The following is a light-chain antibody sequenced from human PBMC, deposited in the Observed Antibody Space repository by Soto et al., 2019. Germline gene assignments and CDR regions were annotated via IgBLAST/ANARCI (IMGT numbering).Light chain of an antibody. V-gene: IGKV3-20*01. Sequence: EIVLTQSPGTLSLSPGERSTLSWRASQSVSSSYLAWYQQKPGQAPRLLIYGASSRATGIPDRVSGSGSGTDFTLTISRLEPEDFAVYYCQQYGSSPTFGQGTKV. CDR1: QSVSSSY. CDR3: QQYGSSPT. J-gene: IGKJ1*01. CDR2: GAS.